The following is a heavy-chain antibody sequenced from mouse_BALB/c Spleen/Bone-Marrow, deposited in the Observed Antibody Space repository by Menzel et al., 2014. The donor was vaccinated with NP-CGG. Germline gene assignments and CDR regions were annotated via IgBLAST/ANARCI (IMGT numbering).Heavy chain of an antibody. CDR2: INGGSNTI. CDR3: ARGTTALRYFDV. D-gene: IGHD1-2*01. Sequence: EVHLVESGGGLVQPGGSRKLSCAASGFTFSSFGMHWIRQAPEKGLEWVAYINGGSNTIYYADTVKGRFTISRDNPKNALFLQMTCLRSEDTAMYFCARGTTALRYFDVWGAGTTVTVSS. J-gene: IGHJ1*01. CDR1: GFTFSSFG. V-gene: IGHV5-17*02.